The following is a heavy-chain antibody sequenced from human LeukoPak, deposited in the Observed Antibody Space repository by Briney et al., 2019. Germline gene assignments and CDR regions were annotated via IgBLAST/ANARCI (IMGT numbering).Heavy chain of an antibody. CDR2: IDPNSGGT. V-gene: IGHV1-2*02. CDR3: ARTMAVTGSSFY. CDR1: GYSFTDYS. D-gene: IGHD6-19*01. J-gene: IGHJ4*02. Sequence: ASVKVSCKASGYSFTDYSFQWVRQAPGQGLEWMGCIDPNSGGTNYAQKFQGRVTMNRDTSISTVYLDLSRLRSDDTAVYYCARTMAVTGSSFYWGQGTLVTVSS.